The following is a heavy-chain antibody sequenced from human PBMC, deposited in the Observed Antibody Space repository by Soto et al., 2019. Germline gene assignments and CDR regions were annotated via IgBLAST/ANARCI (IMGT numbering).Heavy chain of an antibody. J-gene: IGHJ6*02. CDR3: AKDFYGSGSYSSGYYYGMDV. CDR2: ISGSGGST. CDR1: GFTFSSYA. D-gene: IGHD3-10*01. Sequence: GGSLRLSCAASGFTFSSYAMSWVRQAPGKGLEWVSAISGSGGSTYYADSVKGRFTISRDNSKNTLYLQMNSLRAEDTAVYYCAKDFYGSGSYSSGYYYGMDVWGQGTTVTVSS. V-gene: IGHV3-23*01.